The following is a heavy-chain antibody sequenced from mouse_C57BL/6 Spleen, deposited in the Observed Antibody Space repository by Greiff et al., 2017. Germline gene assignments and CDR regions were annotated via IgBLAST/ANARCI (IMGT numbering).Heavy chain of an antibody. V-gene: IGHV5-4*01. CDR1: GFTFSSYA. CDR3: ARDRDGRAYYYAMDY. J-gene: IGHJ4*01. D-gene: IGHD2-3*01. CDR2: ISDGGSYT. Sequence: EVKLQESGGGLVKPGGSLKLSCAASGFTFSSYAMSWVRQTPEKRLEWVATISDGGSYTYYPDNVKGRFTISRDNAKNNLYLQMSHLKSEDTAMYYCARDRDGRAYYYAMDYWGQGTSVTVSS.